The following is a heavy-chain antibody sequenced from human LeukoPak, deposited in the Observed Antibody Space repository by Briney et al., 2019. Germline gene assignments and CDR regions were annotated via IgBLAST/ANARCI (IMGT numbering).Heavy chain of an antibody. J-gene: IGHJ4*02. V-gene: IGHV3-23*01. CDR2: ISGNSGIA. CDR3: AKDRDSSGRYRFDY. Sequence: PGGSLRLSCAASGFTFNAYALSWVRQAPGKGLEWDSVISGNSGIAYYADSVKGRFTTSRDNSKRTLYLQMSSLGADDTAVYYCAKDRDSSGRYRFDYWGQGTLVTVSS. D-gene: IGHD3-22*01. CDR1: GFTFNAYA.